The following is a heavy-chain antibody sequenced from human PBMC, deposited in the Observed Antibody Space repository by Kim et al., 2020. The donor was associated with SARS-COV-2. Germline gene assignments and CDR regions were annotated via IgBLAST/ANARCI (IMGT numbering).Heavy chain of an antibody. CDR2: VDPSDSYT. Sequence: GESLKISCQASGYSFTNYWITWVRQMPGKGLEWMGRVDPSDSYTYYSPSFEGHVSISADNSITTAYLQWGSLEASDTATYYCARRLIPGTTATFHAMDVWGQGTTVIVSS. V-gene: IGHV5-10-1*01. CDR3: ARRLIPGTTATFHAMDV. D-gene: IGHD1-1*01. CDR1: GYSFTNYW. J-gene: IGHJ6*02.